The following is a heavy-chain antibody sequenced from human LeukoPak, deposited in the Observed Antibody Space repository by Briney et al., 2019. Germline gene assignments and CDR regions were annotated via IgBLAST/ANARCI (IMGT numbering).Heavy chain of an antibody. CDR2: IYYSGST. CDR3: ARQPYYDFWSGYPRFDY. D-gene: IGHD3-3*01. CDR1: GGSISSYY. V-gene: IGHV4-59*08. J-gene: IGHJ4*02. Sequence: SETLSLTCTVSGGSISSYYWSWIRQPPGKGLEWIGYIYYSGSTNYNPSLKSRVTISVDTSKNQFSLKLSSVTAADTAVYYCARQPYYDFWSGYPRFDYWGQGTLVTVSS.